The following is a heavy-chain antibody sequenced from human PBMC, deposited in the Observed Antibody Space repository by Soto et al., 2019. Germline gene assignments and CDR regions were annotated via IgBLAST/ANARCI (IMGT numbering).Heavy chain of an antibody. D-gene: IGHD2-15*01. V-gene: IGHV4-59*01. CDR1: GGSIISGY. CDR2: ISYSGNT. J-gene: IGHJ4*02. Sequence: SETLSLTCTVSGGSIISGYWSWIRQPPGKGLEWIGYISYSGNTNYNPSLKSRVTMSVDTPKNQFSLRLSSVTTADTAVYYCAGLRGYAGSPIDYWGQGTLVTAPQ. CDR3: AGLRGYAGSPIDY.